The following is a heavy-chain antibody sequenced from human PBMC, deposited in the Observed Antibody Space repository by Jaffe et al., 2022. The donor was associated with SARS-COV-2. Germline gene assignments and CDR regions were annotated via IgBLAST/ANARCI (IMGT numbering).Heavy chain of an antibody. CDR2: IYTSGST. D-gene: IGHD3-16*01. CDR3: ARGSPPAPLIDY. Sequence: QVQLQESGPGLVKPSQTLSLTCTVSGGSISSGSYYWSWIRQPAGKGLEWIGRIYTSGSTNYNPSLKSRVTISVDTSKNQFSLKLSSVTAADTAVYYCARGSPPAPLIDYWGQGTLVTVSS. J-gene: IGHJ4*02. V-gene: IGHV4-61*02. CDR1: GGSISSGSYY.